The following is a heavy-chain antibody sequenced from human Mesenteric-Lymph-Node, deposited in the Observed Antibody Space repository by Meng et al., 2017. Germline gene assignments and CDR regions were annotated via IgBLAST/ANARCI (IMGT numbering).Heavy chain of an antibody. CDR2: MNTKTGNP. V-gene: IGHV7-4-1*02. D-gene: IGHD1-14*01. J-gene: IGHJ4*02. CDR1: GYTFTGYY. Sequence: QVQLVQAGAEVKKPGASVKVSCKASGYTFTGYYMHWVRQAPGQGLEWMGWMNTKTGNPTYAQGFTGRFVFSLDTSVSTAYLQISSLKAEDTAMYYCARDDNGAPDYWGQGTLVTVSS. CDR3: ARDDNGAPDY.